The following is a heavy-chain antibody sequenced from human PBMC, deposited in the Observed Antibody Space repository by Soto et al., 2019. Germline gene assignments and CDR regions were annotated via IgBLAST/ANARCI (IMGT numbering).Heavy chain of an antibody. V-gene: IGHV4-31*03. CDR1: GGSISSGGYY. CDR2: IFYSGST. CDR3: GRESGETWDYEAS. Sequence: SETLSLTCTVSGGSISSGGYYWSWIRHHPGKGLEWIGYIFYSGSTFYSPSLKSRVTVSVDTSRNQFFLTLRSVTAADSAVYHCGRESGETWDYEASWGQGTPVTVSS. J-gene: IGHJ5*02. D-gene: IGHD1-7*01.